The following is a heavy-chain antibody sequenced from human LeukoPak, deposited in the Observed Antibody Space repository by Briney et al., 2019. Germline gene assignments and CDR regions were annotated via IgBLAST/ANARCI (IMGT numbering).Heavy chain of an antibody. Sequence: GGSLRLSCAASGFTVSNNYMNWVRQAPGKGLEWVSLIYSDGSTYYADSVKGRFTISRDTSKNTLYLQMNSLRTEDTAVYYCARDLAAGGTYPHYWGQGTLVSVSS. D-gene: IGHD6-13*01. V-gene: IGHV3-53*01. J-gene: IGHJ4*02. CDR2: IYSDGST. CDR1: GFTVSNNY. CDR3: ARDLAAGGTYPHY.